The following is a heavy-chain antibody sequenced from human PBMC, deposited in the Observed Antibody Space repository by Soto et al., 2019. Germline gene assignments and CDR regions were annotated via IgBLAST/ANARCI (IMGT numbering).Heavy chain of an antibody. D-gene: IGHD2-21*01. CDR3: ARHIAVSGTRGFDH. Sequence: QVQLQESGPGLMKPSGTLSLTCAVSGGSITSNWWSWVRQPPGKGLEWIAEIFHTGSANYNPSLMGRLTISMDKSRNHLSVNLNSVTAADTAVYYCARHIAVSGTRGFDHWGQGTLVTVSS. V-gene: IGHV4-4*02. CDR2: IFHTGSA. CDR1: GGSITSNW. J-gene: IGHJ4*02.